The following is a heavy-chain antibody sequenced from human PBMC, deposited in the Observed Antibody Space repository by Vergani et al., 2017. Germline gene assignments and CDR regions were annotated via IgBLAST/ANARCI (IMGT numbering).Heavy chain of an antibody. D-gene: IGHD1-1*01. CDR2: IYPADSDT. CDR1: EYSFGNYW. V-gene: IGHV5-51*01. CDR3: ARHTTYTDS. J-gene: IGHJ4*02. Sequence: EVELVQSGPEMRKPGESLKISCKGSEYSFGNYWIGWVRQMPGKGLEWMGIIYPADSDTRYSPSFQGQVTISADKSISTAFLQWGSLNASDTALYYCARHTTYTDSWGQGTLFTVSS.